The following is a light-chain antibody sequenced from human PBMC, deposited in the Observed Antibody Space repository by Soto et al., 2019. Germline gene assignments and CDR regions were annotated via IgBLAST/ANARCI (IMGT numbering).Light chain of an antibody. CDR3: QKYSSVPV. CDR2: AAS. CDR1: QDIRNF. V-gene: IGKV1-27*01. J-gene: IGKJ3*01. Sequence: DIQMTQSPTSLSASVGDRVTITCRASQDIRNFVAWYQQKPGKAPKLLIYAASTLQSGVPSRFSGSGSGTDFTLTITSVQPEDVATYSCQKYSSVPVFGPGTKVEIK.